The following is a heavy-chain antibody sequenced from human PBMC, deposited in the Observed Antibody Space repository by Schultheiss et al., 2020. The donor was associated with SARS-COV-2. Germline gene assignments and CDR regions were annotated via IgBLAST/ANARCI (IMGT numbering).Heavy chain of an antibody. CDR2: ISWDGGST. CDR1: GFTFDDYT. D-gene: IGHD4-17*01. Sequence: GGSLRLSCAASGFTFDDYTMHWVRQAPGKGLEWVSLISWDGGSTYYADSVKGRFTISRDNSKNSLYLQMNSLRTEDTALYYCAKDSRSGWVTTWSNGMDVWGQGTMVTVSS. J-gene: IGHJ6*02. CDR3: AKDSRSGWVTTWSNGMDV. V-gene: IGHV3-43*01.